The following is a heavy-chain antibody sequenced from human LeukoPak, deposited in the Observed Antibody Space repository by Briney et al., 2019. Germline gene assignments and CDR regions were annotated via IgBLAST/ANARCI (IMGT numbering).Heavy chain of an antibody. D-gene: IGHD1-26*01. CDR2: TSDRGDYT. V-gene: IGHV3-23*01. CDR1: GFIFSNYA. Sequence: GGSLRLSCAASGFIFSNYAMSWVRQAPGKGLEWVSGTSDRGDYTYYADSVKGRFTISRDNSKNTLYLQMNSLRAEDTALYFCAKKAQYNGNYPLDYWGQGTLVTVSS. CDR3: AKKAQYNGNYPLDY. J-gene: IGHJ4*02.